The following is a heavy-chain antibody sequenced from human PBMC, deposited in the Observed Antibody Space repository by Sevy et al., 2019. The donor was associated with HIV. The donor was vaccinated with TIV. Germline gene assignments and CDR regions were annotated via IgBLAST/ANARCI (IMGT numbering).Heavy chain of an antibody. Sequence: GGSLRLSCAASGFTVSSNYMSWVRQAPGKGLEWVSVIYSGGSTYYADSVKGRFTNSRDNSKNTLYLQMNSLRAEDTAVYYCARDSPQYYYDSSGYYPYYGMDVWGQGTTVTVSS. J-gene: IGHJ6*02. V-gene: IGHV3-53*01. CDR2: IYSGGST. CDR1: GFTVSSNY. D-gene: IGHD3-22*01. CDR3: ARDSPQYYYDSSGYYPYYGMDV.